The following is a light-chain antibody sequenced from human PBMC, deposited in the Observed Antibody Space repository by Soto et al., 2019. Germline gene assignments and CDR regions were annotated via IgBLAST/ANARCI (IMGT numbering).Light chain of an antibody. V-gene: IGKV3-20*01. CDR1: QSVGSNY. Sequence: EIVLTQFPGTLSLSPGERATLSCRASQSVGSNYLAWYQQRPGQPPNLLIFGASHRAPDIPDRFSGSGSGTDFTLTISSLQPEDFAVYYCQRYNNWPLTFGGGTKVDIK. J-gene: IGKJ4*01. CDR3: QRYNNWPLT. CDR2: GAS.